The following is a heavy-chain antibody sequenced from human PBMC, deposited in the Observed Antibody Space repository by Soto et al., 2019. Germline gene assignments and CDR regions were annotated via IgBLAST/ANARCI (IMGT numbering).Heavy chain of an antibody. D-gene: IGHD2-15*01. Sequence: PGGSLRLSCAASGFTFSSYAMSWVRQAPGKGLEWVSAISGSGGSTYYADSVKGRFTISRDNSKNTLYLQMNSLRAEDTAVYYCAKGGTYCSGGSCYLPDYWGHGTLVTVSS. CDR1: GFTFSSYA. J-gene: IGHJ4*01. CDR3: AKGGTYCSGGSCYLPDY. CDR2: ISGSGGST. V-gene: IGHV3-23*01.